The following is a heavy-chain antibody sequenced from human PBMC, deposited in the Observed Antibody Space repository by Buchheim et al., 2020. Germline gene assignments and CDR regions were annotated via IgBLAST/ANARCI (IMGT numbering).Heavy chain of an antibody. CDR3: ARGQTPWQQLVQLDY. CDR1: GGTFSSYA. J-gene: IGHJ4*02. Sequence: QVQLVQSGAEVKKPGASVKVSCKTSGGTFSSYAVNWVRQAPGQGLEWMGGIIPISGTSDYADKFQGRVTITADESSGTVYMEMRSLKSEDTAVYFCARGQTPWQQLVQLDYWGQGTL. V-gene: IGHV1-69*01. D-gene: IGHD6-13*01. CDR2: IIPISGTS.